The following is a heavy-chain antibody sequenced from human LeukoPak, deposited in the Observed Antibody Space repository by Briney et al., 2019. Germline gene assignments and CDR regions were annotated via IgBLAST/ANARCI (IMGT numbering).Heavy chain of an antibody. CDR1: GGTFSSYA. CDR2: IIPILGIA. CDR3: ARDSIAVAGDDFDY. J-gene: IGHJ4*02. V-gene: IGHV1-69*04. Sequence: ASVKVSCKASGGTFSSYAISWGRQAPGQGLEWMGRIIPILGIANYAQKFQGRVTITADKSTSTAYMELSSLRSEDTAVYYCARDSIAVAGDDFDYWGQGTLVTVSS. D-gene: IGHD6-19*01.